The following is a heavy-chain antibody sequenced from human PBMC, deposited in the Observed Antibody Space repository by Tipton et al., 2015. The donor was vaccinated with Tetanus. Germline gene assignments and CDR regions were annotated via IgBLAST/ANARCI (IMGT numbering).Heavy chain of an antibody. CDR3: ARVGGIERYFDL. CDR2: INPNGGGT. V-gene: IGHV1-2*02. CDR1: GYTLRDYF. Sequence: QVQLVQSGAAVKKPGASVRVSCQASGYTLRDYFLHWVRQAPGQGFEWVGWINPNGGGTRYGQAFQGRVTMTRDTATNTAYLDIERLAYNDTAVYYCARVGGIERYFDLWGRGTLLTVSS. J-gene: IGHJ2*01. D-gene: IGHD3-10*01.